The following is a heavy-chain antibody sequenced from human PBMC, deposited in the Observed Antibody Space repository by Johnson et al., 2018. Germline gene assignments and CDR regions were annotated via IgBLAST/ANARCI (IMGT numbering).Heavy chain of an antibody. CDR3: ARDNRYYYYMDV. J-gene: IGHJ6*03. V-gene: IGHV4-39*07. CDR2: IYYSGST. Sequence: QVQLQESGPGLVKXSETXSLXCTVSGGSISSSSYYWGWIRQPPGKGLEWIGIIYYSGSTYYNPSLKSRVTISVDTSKNQFSLKLSSVTAADTAVYYCARDNRYYYYMDVWGKGTTVTVSS. CDR1: GGSISSSSYY.